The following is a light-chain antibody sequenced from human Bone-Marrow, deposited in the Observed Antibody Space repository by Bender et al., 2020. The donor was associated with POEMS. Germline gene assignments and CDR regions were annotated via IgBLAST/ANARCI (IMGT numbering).Light chain of an antibody. Sequence: QSALSQPASVSGSLGQSITISCVGTRSDVGGYQYVSWYQQLPGRGPKLIMYEVSQRPSGISDRFSGSKSDNAASLTISGLQTEDEADYYCSSYGSGTTLLFGGGTTVTVL. V-gene: IGLV2-14*01. CDR3: SSYGSGTTLL. CDR2: EVS. J-gene: IGLJ3*02. CDR1: RSDVGGYQY.